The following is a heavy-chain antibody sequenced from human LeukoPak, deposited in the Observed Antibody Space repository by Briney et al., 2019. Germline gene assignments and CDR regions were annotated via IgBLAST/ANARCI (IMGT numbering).Heavy chain of an antibody. CDR2: VFYSGNT. CDR3: AKGTRFDP. V-gene: IGHV4-59*01. D-gene: IGHD1-7*01. CDR1: GGSMSPYY. Sequence: SETLSLTCTVSGGSMSPYYWNWIRQAPGEGLEWIGYVFYSGNTYYNPPLRGRVTISIDTSKSQFSLNRSSVTAADTAVYFCAKGTRFDPWGQGTLVTVSS. J-gene: IGHJ5*02.